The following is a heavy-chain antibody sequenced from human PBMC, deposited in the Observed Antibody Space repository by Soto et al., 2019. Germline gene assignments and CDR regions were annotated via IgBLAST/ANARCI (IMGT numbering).Heavy chain of an antibody. CDR2: IYYSGST. V-gene: IGHV4-31*03. Sequence: QVQLQESGPGLVKPSQTLSLTCTVSGGSISSGGYYWSWIRQHPGKGLEWIGYIYYSGSTYYNPSLQSRVTISVDTSKHQFSLKLSSVTAADTAVYYCARDPDRMTTDAAFDNWGQGTMVTVSS. J-gene: IGHJ3*02. CDR3: ARDPDRMTTDAAFDN. CDR1: GGSISSGGYY. D-gene: IGHD4-17*01.